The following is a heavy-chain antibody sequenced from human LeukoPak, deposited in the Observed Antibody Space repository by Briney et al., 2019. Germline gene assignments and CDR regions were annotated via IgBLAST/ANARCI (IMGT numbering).Heavy chain of an antibody. V-gene: IGHV1-2*02. D-gene: IGHD2-15*01. CDR1: GYTFTGYY. J-gene: IGHJ5*02. Sequence: ASVKVSCKASGYTFTGYYMHGVRQAPGQGLEWMGWINPNSGGTNYAQKFQGRVTMTTDTSMSTAYMELSRLTSDDTAVYYCARAGGGSWFDPWGQGTLVTVSS. CDR3: ARAGGGSWFDP. CDR2: INPNSGGT.